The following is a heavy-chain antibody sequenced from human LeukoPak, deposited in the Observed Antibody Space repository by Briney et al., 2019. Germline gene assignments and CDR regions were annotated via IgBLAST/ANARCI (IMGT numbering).Heavy chain of an antibody. J-gene: IGHJ4*02. CDR1: GFTFSNYD. Sequence: GGSLRLSCEASGFTFSNYDMHWVRQAPGKGLEWLAIVWYDGSDKYYADSVKGRFTVSRDNAKNSLYLQMNSLRAEDTAVYYCAREYSSSSGRSFDYWGQGTLVTVSS. V-gene: IGHV3-33*01. CDR2: VWYDGSDK. CDR3: AREYSSSSGRSFDY. D-gene: IGHD6-6*01.